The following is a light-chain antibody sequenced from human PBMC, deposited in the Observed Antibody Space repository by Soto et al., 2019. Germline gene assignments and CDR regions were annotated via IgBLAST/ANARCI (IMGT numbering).Light chain of an antibody. CDR3: QTWGSGIVV. V-gene: IGLV4-69*01. CDR1: SGHSNYA. CDR2: LNSDGSH. J-gene: IGLJ2*01. Sequence: QAVVTQSPSASASLGASVKLTCTLSSGHSNYAIAWHQQQSEKGPRYLMKLNSDGSHSKGDGIPDRFSGSSSGAERYLSISSLQSEDEADYYCQTWGSGIVVFGGGTQVPVL.